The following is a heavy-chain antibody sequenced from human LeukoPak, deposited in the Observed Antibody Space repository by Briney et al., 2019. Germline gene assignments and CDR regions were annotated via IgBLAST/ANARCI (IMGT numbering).Heavy chain of an antibody. V-gene: IGHV3-21*01. Sequence: KAGGSLRLSCAASGFTFTSYGMTWVRQAQGKGLEWVSSISSSSSYIYYADSVKGRFTISRDNAKNTVYLQMNSLRAEDTAVYYCARDLAWGDYRERHKGYWGQGTLVTVSS. CDR2: ISSSSSYI. D-gene: IGHD4-17*01. J-gene: IGHJ4*02. CDR3: ARDLAWGDYRERHKGY. CDR1: GFTFTSYG.